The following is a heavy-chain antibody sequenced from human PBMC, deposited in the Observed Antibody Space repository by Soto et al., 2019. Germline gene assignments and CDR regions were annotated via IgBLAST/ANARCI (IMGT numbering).Heavy chain of an antibody. Sequence: EVQLVQSGGGLVKPGGSVRLSCAASGFTFGDTPMNWVRQAPGKGLEWVGRLKSKSDGGATDLAAAVRGRFTISRDASTNTVNMQMDSLKTEDTAFSYCIAGRNTKRAHPLDYWGQGTLATVSS. D-gene: IGHD3-16*02. CDR1: GFTFGDTP. CDR2: LKSKSDGGAT. V-gene: IGHV3-15*07. CDR3: IAGRNTKRAHPLDY. J-gene: IGHJ4*01.